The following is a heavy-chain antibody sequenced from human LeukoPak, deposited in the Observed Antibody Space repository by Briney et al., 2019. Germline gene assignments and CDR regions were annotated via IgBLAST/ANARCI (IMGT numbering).Heavy chain of an antibody. J-gene: IGHJ4*02. CDR3: ARLQGRGDNYLDY. V-gene: IGHV4-59*08. D-gene: IGHD7-27*01. CDR2: VSYSGSS. CDR1: GGSISGYY. Sequence: SETLSLTCTVSGGSISGYYWSWIRQPPGKRLEWIAYVSYSGSSSSNPSLESRVTISVDMSKNQFSLRLSSVTASDTAVYYCARLQGRGDNYLDYWGQGTLVTVSS.